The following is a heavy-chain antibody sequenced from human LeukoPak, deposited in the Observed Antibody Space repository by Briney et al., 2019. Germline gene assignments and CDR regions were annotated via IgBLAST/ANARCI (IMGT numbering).Heavy chain of an antibody. CDR2: IYYSGST. J-gene: IGHJ4*01. D-gene: IGHD5-18*01. Sequence: PSETVSLTCTVSGGSISSSSYSWGWIRQPPGKGLEWIGSIYYSGSTYYNPSLKSRVTISVDTSKNQFSLKLSSVTAADTAVYYCAGGGRYMSAIWARSTLYYFDSWGHGTLVTVSS. V-gene: IGHV4-39*01. CDR1: GGSISSSSYS. CDR3: AGGGRYMSAIWARSTLYYFDS.